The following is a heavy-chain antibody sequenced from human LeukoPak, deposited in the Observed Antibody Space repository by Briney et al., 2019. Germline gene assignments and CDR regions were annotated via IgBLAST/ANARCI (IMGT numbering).Heavy chain of an antibody. CDR3: ERDTHFVVVVPYTVLGFDP. Sequence: VASVKLSCMASGYTFTGYYMHWVRQAPGQGLEWMGCINSNRRGTNYAHKIQGRVTMTKDTSINTHYIELSMLLSDNTAVYYCERDTHFVVVVPYTVLGFDPWGQGPLVTVSS. V-gene: IGHV1-2*02. CDR1: GYTFTGYY. D-gene: IGHD2-15*01. J-gene: IGHJ5*02. CDR2: INSNRRGT.